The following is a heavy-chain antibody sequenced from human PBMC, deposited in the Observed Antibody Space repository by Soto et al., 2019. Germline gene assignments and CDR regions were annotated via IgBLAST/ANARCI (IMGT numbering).Heavy chain of an antibody. CDR3: ARVQGEGYCSSTSCYSWFDP. V-gene: IGHV1-69*13. D-gene: IGHD2-2*01. J-gene: IGHJ5*02. CDR1: GGTFSSYA. Sequence: ASVKVSCKASGGTFSSYAISWVRQAPGQGLEWMGGIIPIFGTANYAQKFQGRVTITADESTSTAYMELSSLRSEDTAVYYCARVQGEGYCSSTSCYSWFDPWGQGTLVTVSS. CDR2: IIPIFGTA.